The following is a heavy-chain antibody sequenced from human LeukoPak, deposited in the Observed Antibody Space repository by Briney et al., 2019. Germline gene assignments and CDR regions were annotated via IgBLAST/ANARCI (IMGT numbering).Heavy chain of an antibody. CDR3: VRHTRRSPGDY. Sequence: GGSLRLSCAASGFTFSSYWMTWVRQAPGKGLEWMANIRDDGSDKYYVDSVKGRFTISRDNAQNTLLLQMDSLRVEDTAVYYCVRHTRRSPGDYWGQGTLVTVST. D-gene: IGHD1-26*01. J-gene: IGHJ4*02. CDR1: GFTFSSYW. V-gene: IGHV3-7*01. CDR2: IRDDGSDK.